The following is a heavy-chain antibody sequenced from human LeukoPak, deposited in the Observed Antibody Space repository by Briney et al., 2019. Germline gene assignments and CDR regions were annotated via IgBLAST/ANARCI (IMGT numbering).Heavy chain of an antibody. CDR3: ARANTMLNDYYYGMDV. Sequence: ASVKVSCKASGYTFTSYDINWVRQATGQGLEWMGWMNPNSGNTGYAQKFQGRVTMTRSTSISTAYMELSSLRSEDTAVYYCARANTMLNDYYYGMDVWGQGTTVTVSS. V-gene: IGHV1-8*01. J-gene: IGHJ6*02. D-gene: IGHD3-10*02. CDR1: GYTFTSYD. CDR2: MNPNSGNT.